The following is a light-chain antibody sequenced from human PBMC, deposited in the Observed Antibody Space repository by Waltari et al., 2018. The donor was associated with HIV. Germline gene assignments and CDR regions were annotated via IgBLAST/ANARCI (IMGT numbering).Light chain of an antibody. Sequence: QSALTQPPSASGSPGQSVTIPCTGTSSDVGGSNYSSWYQQRPGKAPKLMLYDVSKRPSGVPDRFSGSKSGNTASLTVSGLQAEDEADYYCSSYAGSNNLVFGGGTKLTVL. CDR2: DVS. CDR3: SSYAGSNNLV. V-gene: IGLV2-8*01. CDR1: SSDVGGSNY. J-gene: IGLJ2*01.